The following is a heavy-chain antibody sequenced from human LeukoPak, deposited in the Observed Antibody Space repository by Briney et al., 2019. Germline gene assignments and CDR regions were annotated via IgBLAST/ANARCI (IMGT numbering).Heavy chain of an antibody. CDR1: GGTFSSYA. Sequence: ASVKVSCKASGGTFSSYAISWVRQAPGQGLEWMGWINTNTGNPTYAQGFTGRFVFSLDTSVSTAYLQISSLKAEDTAVYYCARDRGCSGGSCYLAYFDYWGQGTLVTVSS. CDR3: ARDRGCSGGSCYLAYFDY. CDR2: INTNTGNP. V-gene: IGHV7-4-1*02. J-gene: IGHJ4*02. D-gene: IGHD2-15*01.